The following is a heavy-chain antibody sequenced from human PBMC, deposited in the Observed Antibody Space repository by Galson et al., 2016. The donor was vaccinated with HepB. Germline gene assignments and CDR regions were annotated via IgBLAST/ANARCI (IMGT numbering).Heavy chain of an antibody. V-gene: IGHV4-59*01. J-gene: IGHJ4*02. Sequence: ETLSLTCSVSGGSITDYRWSWIRQPPGKGLEWIGYFYGSGRTDYNPSLKSRVTLSVDTSKNQFSLKLSSMTAADTAVYYCARSGTYYIFDFWGQGTLVTVSS. D-gene: IGHD3-22*01. CDR3: ARSGTYYIFDF. CDR2: FYGSGRT. CDR1: GGSITDYR.